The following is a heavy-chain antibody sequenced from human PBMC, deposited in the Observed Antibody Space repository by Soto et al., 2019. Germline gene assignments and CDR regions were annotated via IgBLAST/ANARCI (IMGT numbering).Heavy chain of an antibody. CDR2: IYSGGST. D-gene: IGHD1-26*01. Sequence: LSLSCAASGFTFSNAWMSWVRQAPGKGLEWVSVIYSGGSTYYADSVKGRFTISRDNSKNTLYLQMNSLRAEDTAVYYCARESRVGYYYYGMDVWGQGTTVTVSS. V-gene: IGHV3-66*01. CDR3: ARESRVGYYYYGMDV. CDR1: GFTFSNAW. J-gene: IGHJ6*02.